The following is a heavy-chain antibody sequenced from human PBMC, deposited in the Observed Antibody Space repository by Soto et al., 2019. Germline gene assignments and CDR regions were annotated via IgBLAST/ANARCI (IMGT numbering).Heavy chain of an antibody. CDR1: GDIVSINSAA. D-gene: IGHD6-13*01. Sequence: SGPTLVNPTHTLSLTCAISGDIVSINSAAWNCIRQSPSRCLEWLGRTYYRSKWYNDYAVSVKSRITINPDTSKNQFSLQLNSVTPEDTAVYYCARDSSSWDYYYYYGMDVWGQGTTVTVSS. CDR3: ARDSSSWDYYYYYGMDV. J-gene: IGHJ6*02. V-gene: IGHV6-1*01. CDR2: TYYRSKWYN.